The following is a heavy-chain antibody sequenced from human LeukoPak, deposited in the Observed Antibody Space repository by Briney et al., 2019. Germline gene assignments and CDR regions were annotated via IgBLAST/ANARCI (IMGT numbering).Heavy chain of an antibody. V-gene: IGHV1-2*02. CDR2: INPNSGGT. D-gene: IGHD3-16*02. CDR3: ARDYYDYVWGSYRPPYYFDY. CDR1: GYTFTGYN. J-gene: IGHJ4*02. Sequence: ASVKVSCKASGYTFTGYNLHWVRQAPGQGLEWMGWINPNSGGTNYAQKFQGRVTMTRDTSINTAYMELSRLRSDDTAVYYCARDYYDYVWGSYRPPYYFDYWGQGTLVTVSS.